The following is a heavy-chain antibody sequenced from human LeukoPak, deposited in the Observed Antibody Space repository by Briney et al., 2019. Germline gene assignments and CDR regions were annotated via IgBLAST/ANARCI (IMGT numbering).Heavy chain of an antibody. J-gene: IGHJ4*02. CDR1: GYSISSGYY. Sequence: PSETLSLTCTVSGYSISSGYYWGWIRQPPGKGLEWIGSIYHSGSTYYNPSLKSRVTISVDSSRNQFSLKLSSVTAADTAVYYCAREYDRFGELGREHYWGQGTLVTVSS. CDR2: IYHSGST. CDR3: AREYDRFGELGREHY. V-gene: IGHV4-38-2*02. D-gene: IGHD3-10*01.